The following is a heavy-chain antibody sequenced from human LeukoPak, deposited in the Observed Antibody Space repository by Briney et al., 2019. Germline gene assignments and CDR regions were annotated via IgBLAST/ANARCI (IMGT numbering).Heavy chain of an antibody. CDR1: GFTFTSKW. CDR3: ALITGKRDFGY. CDR2: INTDGSNT. Sequence: GGSLRLSCAASGFTFTSKWMHWVRQAPGKGLVWVSHINTDGSNTAYADSVRGRFTISRDNAKNTLYLQMNSLRAEDTAVYYCALITGKRDFGYWGQGTPITVSS. D-gene: IGHD1-1*01. J-gene: IGHJ4*02. V-gene: IGHV3-74*01.